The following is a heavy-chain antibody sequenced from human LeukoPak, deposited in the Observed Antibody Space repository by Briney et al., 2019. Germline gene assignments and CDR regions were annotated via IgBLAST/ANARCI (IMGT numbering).Heavy chain of an antibody. J-gene: IGHJ6*04. Sequence: SETLSLTCAVYGVSFSGYYWSWIRQPPGKGLEWIGEINHSGSTNYNPSLKSRVTISVDTSKNQFSLKLRSVTAADTAVYYWARRGYRVYGMDVWGKGTTVTVS. CDR2: INHSGST. CDR3: ARRGYRVYGMDV. CDR1: GVSFSGYY. V-gene: IGHV4-34*01. D-gene: IGHD5-18*01.